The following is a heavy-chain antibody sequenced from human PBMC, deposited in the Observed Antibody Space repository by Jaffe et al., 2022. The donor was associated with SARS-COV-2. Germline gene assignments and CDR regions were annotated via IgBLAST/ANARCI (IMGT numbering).Heavy chain of an antibody. V-gene: IGHV3-53*01. CDR1: GFTVSGYY. CDR2: IYSGGTT. J-gene: IGHJ4*02. CDR3: ARSTVQWLLYFDY. Sequence: EVQLVESGGGLIQPGGSLRLSCAASGFTVSGYYMSWVRQAPGKGLEWVSVIYSGGTTYYTDSVKGRFTISRDDSKNTLYLQMNSLRAEDTAVYFCARSTVQWLLYFDYWGQGTLVTVSS. D-gene: IGHD3-22*01.